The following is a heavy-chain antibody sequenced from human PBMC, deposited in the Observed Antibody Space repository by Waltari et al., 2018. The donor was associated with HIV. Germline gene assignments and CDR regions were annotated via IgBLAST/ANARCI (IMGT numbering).Heavy chain of an antibody. CDR1: GLTFSSYA. V-gene: IGHV3-33*01. CDR2: VWFDGSNE. Sequence: QVHLVESGGGMVQPGRSLRLSCEASGLTFSSYAIHWVRQAPGKGLEWVAVVWFDGSNEYYADSVRGRFTISRDSSKNTVYLQMNSLRAEDTAVYYCTRDLVEMASTYYSYYGMDVWGQGTTVTVSS. J-gene: IGHJ6*02. D-gene: IGHD3-3*01. CDR3: TRDLVEMASTYYSYYGMDV.